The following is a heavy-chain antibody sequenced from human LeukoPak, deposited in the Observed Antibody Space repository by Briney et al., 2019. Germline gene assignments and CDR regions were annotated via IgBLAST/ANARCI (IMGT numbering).Heavy chain of an antibody. CDR1: GYSISSGYY. J-gene: IGHJ4*02. Sequence: PSETLSLTCTVSGYSISSGYYWGWIRQPPGKGLEWIGSIYHSGSTYYNPSLKSRVTISVDTSKNQFSLKLSSVTAADTAVYYCARVSGYDWESFYDYWGQGTLVTVSS. CDR3: ARVSGYDWESFYDY. CDR2: IYHSGST. D-gene: IGHD5-12*01. V-gene: IGHV4-38-2*02.